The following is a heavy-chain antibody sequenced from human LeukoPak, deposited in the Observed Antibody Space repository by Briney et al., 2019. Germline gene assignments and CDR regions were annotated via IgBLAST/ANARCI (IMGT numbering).Heavy chain of an antibody. V-gene: IGHV3-64*01. J-gene: IGHJ4*02. CDR3: ARDRGWELRWFELDY. Sequence: GGSLRLSCAASGFTFSSYAMHWVRQAPGKGLEYVSAISSNGGSTYYANSVKGRFTISRDNSKNTLYLQMGSLRSEDTAVYYCARDRGWELRWFELDYWGQGTLVTVSS. CDR1: GFTFSSYA. CDR2: ISSNGGST. D-gene: IGHD1-26*01.